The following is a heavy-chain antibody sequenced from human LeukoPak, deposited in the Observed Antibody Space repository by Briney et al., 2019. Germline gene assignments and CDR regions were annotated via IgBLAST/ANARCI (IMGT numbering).Heavy chain of an antibody. CDR3: ARVEYDSSGYLDY. CDR2: ISSSGSTI. J-gene: IGHJ4*02. CDR1: GFTFSDYY. V-gene: IGHV3-11*01. D-gene: IGHD3-22*01. Sequence: GGSLRLSCAASGFTFSDYYMSWIRQAPGKGLEWVSYISSSGSTIYYADSVKGRFAISRDNAKNSLYLQMNSLRAEDTAVYYCARVEYDSSGYLDYWGQGTLVTVSS.